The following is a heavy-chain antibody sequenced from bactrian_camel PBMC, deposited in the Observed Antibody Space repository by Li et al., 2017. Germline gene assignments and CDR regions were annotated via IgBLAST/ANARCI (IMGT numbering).Heavy chain of an antibody. D-gene: IGHD6*01. CDR3: AAAPCALVASWSFPGFGY. V-gene: IGHV3S6*01. J-gene: IGHJ6*01. CDR2: IDSYDRPT. CDR1: AYTYSRNC. Sequence: HVQLVESGGGSVQAGGSLRLSCAASAYTYSRNCMTWFRQAPGKEREGVANIDSYDRPTYADSVKGRFTISKDNAKNTLYLQMNSLKPEDTAMYYCAAAPCALVASWSFPGFGYWGQGTQVTVS.